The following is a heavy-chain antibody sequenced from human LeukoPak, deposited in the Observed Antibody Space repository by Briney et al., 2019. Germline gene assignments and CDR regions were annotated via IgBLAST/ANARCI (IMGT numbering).Heavy chain of an antibody. Sequence: GASVTVSCKASGYSFTSYGISWVRQAPGQGLEWMGWISGYNGNTNYAQRLQGRVTMTTDTSTSTVYMELSSLRSEDTAVYYCARVEWEYTAMVTGPRSMDVWGQGATVTVSS. V-gene: IGHV1-18*01. J-gene: IGHJ6*02. CDR2: ISGYNGNT. CDR3: ARVEWEYTAMVTGPRSMDV. CDR1: GYSFTSYG. D-gene: IGHD5-18*01.